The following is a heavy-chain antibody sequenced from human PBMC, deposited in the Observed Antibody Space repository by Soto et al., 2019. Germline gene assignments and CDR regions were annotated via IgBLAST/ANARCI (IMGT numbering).Heavy chain of an antibody. D-gene: IGHD6-6*01. CDR1: GGSISSHY. V-gene: IGHV4-59*11. CDR3: ARASSIALDY. Sequence: NPSETLSLTCTVSGGSISSHYWSWIRQPPGKGLEWIGYIYYSGSTDYNPSLKSRVTISVDTSKNQFSLKLSSVTAADTAVYYCARASSIALDYWGQGTLVTVSS. CDR2: IYYSGST. J-gene: IGHJ4*02.